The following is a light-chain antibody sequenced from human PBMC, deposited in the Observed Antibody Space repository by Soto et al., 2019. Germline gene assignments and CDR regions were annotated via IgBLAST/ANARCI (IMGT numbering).Light chain of an antibody. J-gene: IGKJ1*01. V-gene: IGKV3-20*01. CDR1: QSVSSNY. Sequence: EIVLTQSPGTLSLSPGERATLSCRVSQSVSSNYLAWYQQKPGQAPRLLIYGASSRATGIPDRFSGSGSGTDFTLTISRLEPEDFAVYYCQQHGSSPQTFGQGTKVDI. CDR2: GAS. CDR3: QQHGSSPQT.